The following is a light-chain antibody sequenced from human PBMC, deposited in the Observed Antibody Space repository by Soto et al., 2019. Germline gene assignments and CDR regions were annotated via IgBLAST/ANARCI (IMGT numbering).Light chain of an antibody. V-gene: IGLV2-8*01. Sequence: QSVLSHPPSASWSPGHLVSISCTGTSSDVGGYNYVSWYQQHPGKAPKLMIYEVNKRPSGVPDRFSGSKSGNTASLTVSGLQADDEADYYCSSYAGTSNVFGTGTKVTVL. CDR2: EVN. CDR1: SSDVGGYNY. J-gene: IGLJ1*01. CDR3: SSYAGTSNV.